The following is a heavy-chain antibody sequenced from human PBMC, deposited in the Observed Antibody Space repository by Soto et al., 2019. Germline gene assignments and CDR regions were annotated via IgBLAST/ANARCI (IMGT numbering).Heavy chain of an antibody. CDR3: AGYSYGFEYYGMDV. CDR2: ISYDGSNK. V-gene: IGHV3-30*03. D-gene: IGHD5-18*01. CDR1: GFTFSSYG. J-gene: IGHJ6*02. Sequence: QVQLVESGGGVVQPGRSLRLSCAASGFTFSSYGMHWVRQAPGKGLEWVAVISYDGSNKYYADSVKGRFTISRDNSKNTLYLQMNSLRAEDTAVYYCAGYSYGFEYYGMDVWGQGTTVTVSS.